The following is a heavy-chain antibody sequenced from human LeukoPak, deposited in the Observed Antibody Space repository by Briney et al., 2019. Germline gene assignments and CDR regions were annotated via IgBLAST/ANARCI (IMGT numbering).Heavy chain of an antibody. CDR3: ARGGGLDV. J-gene: IGHJ6*02. D-gene: IGHD3-16*01. CDR1: GFTFSSYW. Sequence: GSLRLSCAASGFTFSSYWMIWARQAPGKGLEWVASINHNGNVNYYVDSVKGRFTISRDNAKNSLYLQMSNLRAEDTAVYFCARGGGLDVWGQGATVTVSS. CDR2: INHNGNVN. V-gene: IGHV3-7*03.